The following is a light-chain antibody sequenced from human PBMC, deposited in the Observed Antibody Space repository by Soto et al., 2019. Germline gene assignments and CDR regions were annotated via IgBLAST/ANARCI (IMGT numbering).Light chain of an antibody. CDR2: GAS. Sequence: EIVLTQSPGTLSLSPGERAPVSCTASQSVSSSYLAWYQHKPGQAPRLLISGASNRAAGIPDRFSGSGSGTDFTLTISRLEPEDFAVYYCQQYDNSFTFGGGTKVDIK. J-gene: IGKJ4*01. V-gene: IGKV3-20*01. CDR1: QSVSSSY. CDR3: QQYDNSFT.